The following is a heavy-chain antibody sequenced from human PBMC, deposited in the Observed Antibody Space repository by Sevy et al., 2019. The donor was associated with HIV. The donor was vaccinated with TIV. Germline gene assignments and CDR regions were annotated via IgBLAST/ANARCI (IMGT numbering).Heavy chain of an antibody. CDR2: IKQDGSEK. J-gene: IGHJ5*02. CDR1: GFTFSSYW. Sequence: GGSLRLSCAASGFTFSSYWMNWVRQAPGKGLEWVANIKQDGSEKYYVDSVKGRFTISRDNAKNSLYLQMNSLRAEDTGVYYCAIELRPIYGCNSSYDPWGQGTLVTVSS. CDR3: AIELRPIYGCNSSYDP. V-gene: IGHV3-7*01. D-gene: IGHD2-8*01.